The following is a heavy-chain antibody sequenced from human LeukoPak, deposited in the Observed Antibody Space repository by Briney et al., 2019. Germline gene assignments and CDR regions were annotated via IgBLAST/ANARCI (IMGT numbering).Heavy chain of an antibody. V-gene: IGHV1-69*05. J-gene: IGHJ4*02. D-gene: IGHD3-22*01. Sequence: SVMDSCKASGGTFSSYAISWVRQAPGQGREWMGGIIPIFGTANYAQKFQGRVTITTYESTSTAYMELSSLRSEDTAVYYCASGNYYDSSGYPPFDYWGQGTLVTVSS. CDR2: IIPIFGTA. CDR3: ASGNYYDSSGYPPFDY. CDR1: GGTFSSYA.